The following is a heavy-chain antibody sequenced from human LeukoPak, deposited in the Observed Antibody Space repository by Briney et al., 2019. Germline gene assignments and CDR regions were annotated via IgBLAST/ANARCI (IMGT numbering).Heavy chain of an antibody. V-gene: IGHV1-69*05. Sequence: SVKVSCKASGGTFSSYAISWVRQAPGQGLEWMGRIIPIFGTANYAQKFQGRVTITTDESTSTAYMELSSLRSEDTAVYYCARESGSGGDFWSGYYRSSFAFDIWGQGTMVTVSS. CDR3: ARESGSGGDFWSGYYRSSFAFDI. CDR2: IIPIFGTA. J-gene: IGHJ3*02. D-gene: IGHD3-3*01. CDR1: GGTFSSYA.